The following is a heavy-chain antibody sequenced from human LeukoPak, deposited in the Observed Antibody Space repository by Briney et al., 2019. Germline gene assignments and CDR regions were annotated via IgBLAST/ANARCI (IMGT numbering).Heavy chain of an antibody. Sequence: GGSLRLSCAASGFTFSTYAMSWVRQAPGKGLEWVSAISGSGDRTYHADSVKGRFTTSRDNSKNTLYLQMNSLRAEDTAVYYCAKSIAARHFDYWGQGTLVTVSS. J-gene: IGHJ4*02. CDR3: AKSIAARHFDY. V-gene: IGHV3-23*01. CDR1: GFTFSTYA. D-gene: IGHD6-6*01. CDR2: ISGSGDRT.